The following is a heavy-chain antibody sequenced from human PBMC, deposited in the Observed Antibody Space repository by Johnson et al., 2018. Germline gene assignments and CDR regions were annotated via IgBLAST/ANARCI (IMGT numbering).Heavy chain of an antibody. V-gene: IGHV1-8*01. J-gene: IGHJ3*02. CDR1: GYTFTSYD. D-gene: IGHD1-26*01. Sequence: QVQLVQSGAEVTKPGASVKVSCKASGYTFTSYDINWVRQATGQGLEWMGWMNPNSGNTGYAQKFQGRVTMTRNTSISTAYTELSSLRHEDTAVYDCAKLRELLDGVAFDIWGQGTMVTVSS. CDR3: AKLRELLDGVAFDI. CDR2: MNPNSGNT.